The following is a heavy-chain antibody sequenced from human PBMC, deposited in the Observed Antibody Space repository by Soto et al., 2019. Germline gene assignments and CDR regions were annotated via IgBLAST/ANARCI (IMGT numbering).Heavy chain of an antibody. CDR1: GFSFSTNA. J-gene: IGHJ4*02. Sequence: DVQLVESGGGLVQPGGSLRLSCAGSGFSFSTNAMAWVRQAPGQGLECVSFLSSSGSWTFYADSVKGRFTISRDESKNTLYLQMKTLRPEDTALNFCVKIRAALKENSYFGYWGQGTLVSVSS. CDR3: VKIRAALKENSYFGY. CDR2: LSSSGSWT. V-gene: IGHV3-23*04. D-gene: IGHD2-15*01.